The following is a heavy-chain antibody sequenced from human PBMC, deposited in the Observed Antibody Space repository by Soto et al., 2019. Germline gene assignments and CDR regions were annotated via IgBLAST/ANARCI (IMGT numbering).Heavy chain of an antibody. J-gene: IGHJ6*02. CDR2: VSTNGRST. D-gene: IGHD3-10*01. CDR3: AKDRAFNYFYGMDV. Sequence: GGSLRLSCRASGLAFGNYAMNWVRQVPGRGLEWVAGVSTNGRSTYYADSVRGRFTISRDNSKITVYLQMNSLRAEDTADYYCAKDRAFNYFYGMDVWGQGTTVTVSS. CDR1: GLAFGNYA. V-gene: IGHV3-23*01.